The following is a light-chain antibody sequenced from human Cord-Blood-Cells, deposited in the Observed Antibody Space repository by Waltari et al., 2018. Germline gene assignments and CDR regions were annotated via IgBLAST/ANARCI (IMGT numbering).Light chain of an antibody. V-gene: IGKV3-15*01. J-gene: IGKJ2*01. CDR1: QSVSSN. CDR3: QQYNNWPPSYT. CDR2: GAS. Sequence: EIVMTQSPATLSVSPGERATLSCRASQSVSSNLAWYQQKPGQAPRLLIYGASTRATGIPARFSGSGSVIEFTLTISSLQSEDFAVYYCQQYNNWPPSYTFGQGTKLEIK.